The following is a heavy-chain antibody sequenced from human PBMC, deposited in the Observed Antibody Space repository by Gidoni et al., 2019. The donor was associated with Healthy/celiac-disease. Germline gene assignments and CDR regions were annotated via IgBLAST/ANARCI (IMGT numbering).Heavy chain of an antibody. CDR3: ARGTHMDV. CDR1: GGSISSYY. Sequence: QVQLPESGPGLVKPSETLSLTCTVSGGSISSYYWSWIRQPPGKGLEWIGYIYYSGSTNYNPSLKSRVTISVDTSKNQFSLKLSSVTAADTAVYYCARGTHMDVWGQGTTVTVSS. J-gene: IGHJ6*02. CDR2: IYYSGST. V-gene: IGHV4-59*01.